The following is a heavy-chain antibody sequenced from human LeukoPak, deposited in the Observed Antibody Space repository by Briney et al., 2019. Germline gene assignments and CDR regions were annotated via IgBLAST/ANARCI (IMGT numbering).Heavy chain of an antibody. Sequence: GASVKVSCTASGYTFIRYYMHWVRQAPGQGLEWMGIINPSGGSTSYAQKFQGRVTMTRDMSTSTVYMELSSLRSEDTAVYYCARGWFGELLAPPDYWGQGTLVTVSS. D-gene: IGHD3-10*01. J-gene: IGHJ4*02. CDR2: INPSGGST. V-gene: IGHV1-46*01. CDR3: ARGWFGELLAPPDY. CDR1: GYTFIRYY.